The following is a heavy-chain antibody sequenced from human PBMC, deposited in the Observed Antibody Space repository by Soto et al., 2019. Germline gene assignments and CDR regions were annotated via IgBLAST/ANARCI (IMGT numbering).Heavy chain of an antibody. J-gene: IGHJ4*02. V-gene: IGHV1-46*04. CDR1: GYTFTNYY. D-gene: IGHD1-1*01. CDR2: INPSARSA. Sequence: QVQLVQSGAEVKNPGASVKLSCKASGYTFTNYYLHWVRQAPGQGLEWVGMINPSARSASYAQKLRGRLTMDRDTSTSTVSMELSRLTSEDTGVYYCARDNSAANVVLDHWGLGTLVTVSS. CDR3: ARDNSAANVVLDH.